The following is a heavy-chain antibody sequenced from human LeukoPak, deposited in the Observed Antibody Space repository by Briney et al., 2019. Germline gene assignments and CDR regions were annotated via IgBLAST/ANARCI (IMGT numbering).Heavy chain of an antibody. CDR3: AGFGFVESNTAMVNYWFDP. V-gene: IGHV1-69*04. CDR2: IIPILGIA. CDR1: GGTFSSYA. D-gene: IGHD5-18*01. J-gene: IGHJ5*02. Sequence: GASVKVSCKASGGTFSSYAISWVRQAPGQGLEWMGRIIPILGIANYAQKFQGRVTITADKSTSTAYMELSSLRSEDTAVYYCAGFGFVESNTAMVNYWFDPWGQGTLVTVSS.